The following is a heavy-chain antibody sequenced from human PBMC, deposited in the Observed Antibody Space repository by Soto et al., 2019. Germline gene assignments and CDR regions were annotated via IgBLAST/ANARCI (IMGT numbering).Heavy chain of an antibody. CDR3: ATIVGANDY. V-gene: IGHV4-4*07. J-gene: IGHJ4*02. CDR2: IYSSGSA. Sequence: SETLSLTCAVSGDSISSSYWWTWIRQPAGKGLEWIGHIYSSGSANYNPSLKSRVSMSVDTSKNQFSLKLNSVTAADTAVYYCATIVGANDYWGQGTLVTVSS. CDR1: GDSISSSYW. D-gene: IGHD1-26*01.